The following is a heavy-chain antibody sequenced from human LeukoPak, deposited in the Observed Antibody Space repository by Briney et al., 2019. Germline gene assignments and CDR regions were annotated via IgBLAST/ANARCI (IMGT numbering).Heavy chain of an antibody. CDR2: IRSNAYGGTT. J-gene: IGHJ4*02. D-gene: IGHD3-10*01. CDR1: GFTFGDYA. Sequence: GRSLRLSCTASGFTFGDYAMSWVRQAPGKGLEWVGFIRSNAYGGTTEYAASVKGRFTISRDDSKSIAYLQMNSLKTEDTAVYYCTRDRAYYGSGTYVDYWGQGTLVTVSS. CDR3: TRDRAYYGSGTYVDY. V-gene: IGHV3-49*04.